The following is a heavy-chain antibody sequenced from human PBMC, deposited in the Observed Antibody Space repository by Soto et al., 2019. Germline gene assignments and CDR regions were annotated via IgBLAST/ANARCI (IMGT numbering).Heavy chain of an antibody. D-gene: IGHD1-20*01. J-gene: IGHJ3*02. CDR1: GYTFTSYY. Sequence: ASVKVSCKASGYTFTSYYMHWVRQAPGQGLEWMGIINPSGGSTSYAQKFQGRVTMTRDTSTSTVYMELSSLRSEDTAVYYCVSFFFAVSDAFDIWGQGTMVTVSS. CDR2: INPSGGST. CDR3: VSFFFAVSDAFDI. V-gene: IGHV1-46*01.